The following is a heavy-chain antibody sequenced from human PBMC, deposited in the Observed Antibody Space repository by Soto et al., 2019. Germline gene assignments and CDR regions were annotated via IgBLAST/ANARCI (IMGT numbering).Heavy chain of an antibody. J-gene: IGHJ5*02. CDR3: ARGSTTVVTPNWFDP. CDR2: IYHTGSA. D-gene: IGHD4-17*01. Sequence: QVQLQESGPGLVKSSGTLSLTCAVSGGSITSTNLWSWVRQPPGQGLEWIGEIYHTGSANYNPSPKSRVIRSVDKSKNQFSLKLSSVPAADTAVYYCARGSTTVVTPNWFDPWGQGTLVTVSS. V-gene: IGHV4-4*02. CDR1: GGSITSTNL.